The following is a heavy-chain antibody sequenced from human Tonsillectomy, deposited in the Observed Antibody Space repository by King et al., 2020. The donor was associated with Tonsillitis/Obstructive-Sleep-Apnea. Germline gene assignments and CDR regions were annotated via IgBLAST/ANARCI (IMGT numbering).Heavy chain of an antibody. D-gene: IGHD6-19*01. Sequence: VQLVESGGGVVQPGRSLRLSCAASEFTFSSYAMHWVRQAPGKGLEWVAFISYDGSDKFYADSVKGRFTISRDNSKNTLYLQMNSLRTEDTAVYYCAWEGGGVAGAFNIWGQGTMVTVSS. CDR1: EFTFSSYA. J-gene: IGHJ3*02. CDR2: ISYDGSDK. V-gene: IGHV3-30*04. CDR3: AWEGGGVAGAFNI.